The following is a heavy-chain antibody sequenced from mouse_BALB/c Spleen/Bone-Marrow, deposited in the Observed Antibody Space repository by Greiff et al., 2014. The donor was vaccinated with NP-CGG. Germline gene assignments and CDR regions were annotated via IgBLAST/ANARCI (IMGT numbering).Heavy chain of an antibody. CDR1: GFNIEDTY. Sequence: EVKLVESGAELVKPGASVKLSCTASGFNIEDTYMHWVKQRPEQGLEWIGRIDPANGNTKYDPKFQGKATITADTSSNTAYLQLSSLTSEDTAVYYCVRSREYYFDYWGQGTTLTVSS. CDR3: VRSREYYFDY. V-gene: IGHV14-3*02. D-gene: IGHD1-1*01. CDR2: IDPANGNT. J-gene: IGHJ2*01.